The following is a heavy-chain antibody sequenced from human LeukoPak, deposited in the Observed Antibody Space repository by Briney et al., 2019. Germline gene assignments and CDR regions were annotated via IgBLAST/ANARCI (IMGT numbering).Heavy chain of an antibody. D-gene: IGHD3-22*01. CDR2: IGGAGGST. J-gene: IGHJ4*02. V-gene: IGHV3-23*01. CDR1: GFTFSSHA. Sequence: PGGSLRLSCAASGFTFSSHAMGWVRQAPGKGLDWVSAIGGAGGSTYYADSVKGRFTISRDNSKNTLYLQMNSLRAEDTAVYYCAKDLGFYDSSGYYYEVYWGQGTLVTVSS. CDR3: AKDLGFYDSSGYYYEVY.